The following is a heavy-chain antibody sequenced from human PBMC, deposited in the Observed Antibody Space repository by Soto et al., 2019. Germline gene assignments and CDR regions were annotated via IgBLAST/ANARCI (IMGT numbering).Heavy chain of an antibody. CDR1: GYTLTELS. D-gene: IGHD3-10*01. J-gene: IGHJ5*02. Sequence: ASVKVSCKVSGYTLTELSMHWVRQAPGKGLERMGGFDPEDGETIYAQKFQGRVTMTEDTSTDTAYMELSSLRSEDTAVYYCATDSSYGSGSPNWFDPWGQGTLVTVSS. CDR2: FDPEDGET. V-gene: IGHV1-24*01. CDR3: ATDSSYGSGSPNWFDP.